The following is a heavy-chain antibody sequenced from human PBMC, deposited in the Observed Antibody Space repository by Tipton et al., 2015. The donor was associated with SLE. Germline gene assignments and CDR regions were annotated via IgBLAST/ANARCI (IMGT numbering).Heavy chain of an antibody. CDR3: ARGVPSGYDLGYFYYGMDV. Sequence: TLSLTCTVSGGSISSYYWSWIRQPPGKGLEWIGYIYYSGSTNFNPSLKSRVTISVDTSKNQFSLKLNSVTAADTAVYYCARGVPSGYDLGYFYYGMDVWGQGTTVTVSS. CDR2: IYYSGST. J-gene: IGHJ6*02. V-gene: IGHV4-59*12. D-gene: IGHD5-12*01. CDR1: GGSISSYY.